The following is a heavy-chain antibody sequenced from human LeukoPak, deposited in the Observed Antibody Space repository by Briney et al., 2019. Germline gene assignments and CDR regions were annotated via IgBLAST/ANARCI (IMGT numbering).Heavy chain of an antibody. V-gene: IGHV3-30*18. J-gene: IGHJ4*02. Sequence: GRSLRLSCAASGFTFSTYGMHWGRQAPGKGLEWVAFISDDGSRQHYADSVKGRFTISRDNTKNTLNLQMNSLRAEDTAVYYCVKDRTGTYTLDYWGQGTLVTVSS. CDR1: GFTFSTYG. CDR2: ISDDGSRQ. D-gene: IGHD3-10*01. CDR3: VKDRTGTYTLDY.